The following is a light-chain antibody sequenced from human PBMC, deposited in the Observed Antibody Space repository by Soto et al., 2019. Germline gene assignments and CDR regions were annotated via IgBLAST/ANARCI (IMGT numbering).Light chain of an antibody. V-gene: IGLV2-18*02. CDR2: EVN. CDR1: SSGVGSYNR. J-gene: IGLJ1*01. Sequence: QSALTQPPSVSGSPGQSVTISCTGTSSGVGSYNRLSWYQQPPGTAPKLIMYEVNTRPSGVPDRFSGSKSGSTASLTISGLQAEDEADYYCQSYDSSRSPLYVFGTGTKVTVL. CDR3: QSYDSSRSPLYV.